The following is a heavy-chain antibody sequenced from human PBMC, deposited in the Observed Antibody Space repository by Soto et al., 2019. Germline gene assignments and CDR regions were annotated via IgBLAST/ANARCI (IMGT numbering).Heavy chain of an antibody. CDR2: IKQDGSEK. CDR3: ARDGSSGLDY. D-gene: IGHD6-19*01. J-gene: IGHJ4*02. Sequence: HPGGSLRLSCAASGFTFSIYWMSWVRHAPGKGLEWVANIKQDGSEKYYVDSVKGRFTISRDNAKNSLYLQMNSLRAEDTAVYYCARDGSSGLDYWGQGTLVTVSS. CDR1: GFTFSIYW. V-gene: IGHV3-7*01.